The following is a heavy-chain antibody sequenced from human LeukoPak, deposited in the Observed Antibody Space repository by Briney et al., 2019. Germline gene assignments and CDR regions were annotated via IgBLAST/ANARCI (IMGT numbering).Heavy chain of an antibody. CDR2: MNPNSGNT. V-gene: IGHV1-8*03. CDR1: GYTFTSYD. J-gene: IGHJ6*03. Sequence: ASVKVSCKASGYTFTSYDINWVRQATGQGLEWMGWMNPNSGNTGYEQKFQGRVTITRNTSISTAYMELSSLRSEDTAVYYCARGPSGAHNYYMDVWGKGTTVTVSS. CDR3: ARGPSGAHNYYMDV. D-gene: IGHD1-26*01.